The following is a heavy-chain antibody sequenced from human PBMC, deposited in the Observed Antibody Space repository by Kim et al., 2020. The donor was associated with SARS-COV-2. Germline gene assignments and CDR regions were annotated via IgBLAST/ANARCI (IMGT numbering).Heavy chain of an antibody. D-gene: IGHD3-22*01. J-gene: IGHJ4*02. CDR1: GFTFSSYA. CDR3: ARDQGYYYDSSGVFDY. V-gene: IGHV3-30*04. CDR2: ISYDGSNK. Sequence: GGSLRLSCAASGFTFSSYAMHWVRQAPGKGLEWVAVISYDGSNKYYADSAKGRFTISRDNSKNTLYLQMNSLRAEDTAVYYCARDQGYYYDSSGVFDYWGQGTLVTVSS.